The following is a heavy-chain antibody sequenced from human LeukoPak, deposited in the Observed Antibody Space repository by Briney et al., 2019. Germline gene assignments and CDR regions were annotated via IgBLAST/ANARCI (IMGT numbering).Heavy chain of an antibody. Sequence: GGSLRLSCAASGCTFSSFAMTWVRKAPGKGLEWVSGFDGNGPNTYYADSVKGRWTISRDNSRNTLYLEMNSLRPEDTAIYYCAKPRTTGLGWAQFDYWGQGSLVTVSS. D-gene: IGHD2-8*02. CDR3: AKPRTTGLGWAQFDY. CDR1: GCTFSSFA. V-gene: IGHV3-23*01. J-gene: IGHJ4*02. CDR2: FDGNGPNT.